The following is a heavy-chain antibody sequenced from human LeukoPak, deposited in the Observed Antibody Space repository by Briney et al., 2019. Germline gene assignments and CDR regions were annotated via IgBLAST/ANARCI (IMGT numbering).Heavy chain of an antibody. Sequence: GGSLRLSCAASGFTFSNYAMHWVRQAPGTGLELVAVIWFDGTNKYYGDSVRGRFTISRDNSKNRLYLQMNTLRAEDTAVYYCAKTRGSGWHDPWYLDYSGQGTLGAVSS. CDR3: AKTRGSGWHDPWYLDY. D-gene: IGHD6-19*01. J-gene: IGHJ4*02. CDR2: IWFDGTNK. V-gene: IGHV3-33*06. CDR1: GFTFSNYA.